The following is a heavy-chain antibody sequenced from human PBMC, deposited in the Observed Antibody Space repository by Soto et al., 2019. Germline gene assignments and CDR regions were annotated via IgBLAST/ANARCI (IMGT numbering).Heavy chain of an antibody. J-gene: IGHJ6*03. D-gene: IGHD6-13*01. V-gene: IGHV3-7*01. CDR2: IKQDGSEK. Sequence: GGSLRLSCAASGFTFSSYWMSWVRQAPGKGLEWVANIKQDGSEKYYVDSVKGRFTISRDNAKNSLYLQMNSLRAEDTAVYYCARDRSSSWRYYYYYYYMDVWGKGTTVTVSS. CDR3: ARDRSSSWRYYYYYYYMDV. CDR1: GFTFSSYW.